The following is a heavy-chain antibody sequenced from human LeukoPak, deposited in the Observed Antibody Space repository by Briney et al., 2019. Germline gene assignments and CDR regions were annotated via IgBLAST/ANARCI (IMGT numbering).Heavy chain of an antibody. V-gene: IGHV4-34*01. CDR2: INHSGST. J-gene: IGHJ4*02. Sequence: SETLSLTCAVYGGSFSGYYWSWIRQPPGKGLEWIGEINHSGSTNYNPSLKSRVTISVDTSKNQFSLKLSSVTAADTAVYYCARATESGSYLLNHWGQGTLVTVSS. CDR1: GGSFSGYY. D-gene: IGHD3-10*01. CDR3: ARATESGSYLLNH.